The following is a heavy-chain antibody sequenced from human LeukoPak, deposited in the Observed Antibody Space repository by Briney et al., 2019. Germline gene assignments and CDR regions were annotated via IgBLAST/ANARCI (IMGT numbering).Heavy chain of an antibody. CDR3: ARSPPGGSGNNWFDP. J-gene: IGHJ5*02. V-gene: IGHV4-34*01. D-gene: IGHD3-10*01. Sequence: SETLSLTCAVYGGSFSGYYWSWIRQPPGKGLEWIGEINHSGSTNYNPSLKSRVTISVDTSKNQFSLKLSSVTAADTAVYYCARSPPGGSGNNWFDPWGQGTLVTVSS. CDR1: GGSFSGYY. CDR2: INHSGST.